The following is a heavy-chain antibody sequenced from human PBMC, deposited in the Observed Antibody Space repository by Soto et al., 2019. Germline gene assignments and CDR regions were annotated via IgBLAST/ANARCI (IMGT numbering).Heavy chain of an antibody. CDR2: INSDGSST. D-gene: IGHD3-22*01. CDR3: ARDTLVMNYYASSGYDYYYYGMYV. V-gene: IGHV3-74*01. Sequence: PGGSLRLSFAASGFTFSSYWMHWVRQAPGKGLVWVSRINSDGSSTSYADSVKGRFTISRDNAKNTLYLQMNSLRAEDTAVYYCARDTLVMNYYASSGYDYYYYGMYVWGQGTTVTVSS. CDR1: GFTFSSYW. J-gene: IGHJ6*02.